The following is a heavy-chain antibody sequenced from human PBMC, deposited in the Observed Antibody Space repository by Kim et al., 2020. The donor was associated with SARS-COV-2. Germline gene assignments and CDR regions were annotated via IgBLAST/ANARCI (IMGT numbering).Heavy chain of an antibody. CDR3: ARQKQQLVSRYYGMDV. V-gene: IGHV1-18*01. CDR2: ISGYNGDT. Sequence: ASVKVSCKASGYSFTSYGISWVRQAPGQGLEWMGRISGYNGDTNYAQKFQGRVTVTTDTSTSTVYMELRTLGYDDTAVYYCARQKQQLVSRYYGMDVWGQGTTVTVSS. D-gene: IGHD6-13*01. J-gene: IGHJ6*02. CDR1: GYSFTSYG.